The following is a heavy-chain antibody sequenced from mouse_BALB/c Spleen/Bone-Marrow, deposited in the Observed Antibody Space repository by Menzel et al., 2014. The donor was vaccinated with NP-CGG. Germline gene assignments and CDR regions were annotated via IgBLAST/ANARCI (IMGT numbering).Heavy chain of an antibody. Sequence: KQSGSELVRPGASVKLSCKASGYTFTSYWMHWVKQRPGQGLEWIGNIYPGSSTTNYDEKFKSKATLTVDTSSSTAYMQLSSLTSEDSAVYYCTRAPIYYAYGAYWGQGTLVTVSA. CDR1: GYTFTSYW. D-gene: IGHD2-2*01. CDR3: TRAPIYYAYGAY. J-gene: IGHJ3*01. CDR2: IYPGSSTT. V-gene: IGHV1S22*01.